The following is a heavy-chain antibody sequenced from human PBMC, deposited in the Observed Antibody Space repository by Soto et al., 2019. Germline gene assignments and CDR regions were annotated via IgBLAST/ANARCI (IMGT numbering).Heavy chain of an antibody. CDR2: IILPFGTP. D-gene: IGHD3-22*01. V-gene: IGHV1-69*12. CDR1: GSTFSNFA. Sequence: QVRLVQSGAEVKKTEYSVKVSCEASGSTFSNFAIGWVRQAPGQGLEWMGGIILPFGTPNYAQKFQGRVTISADESMTTVYMELRGLRSGDTAVYYCVRGPDYEGYSDYWGQGTLVTVCS. J-gene: IGHJ4*02. CDR3: VRGPDYEGYSDY.